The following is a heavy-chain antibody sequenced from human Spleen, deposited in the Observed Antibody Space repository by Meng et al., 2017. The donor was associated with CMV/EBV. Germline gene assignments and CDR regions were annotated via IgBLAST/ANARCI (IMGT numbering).Heavy chain of an antibody. J-gene: IGHJ4*02. D-gene: IGHD4-23*01. Sequence: GGSLRLSCAASGFTFSGSAMHWARQAPGKGLEWVAVIRYDGSNKYYVDSVKGRFTISRDNSKNTLYLQIDSLRAEDTAIYYCVTSSYGGNSFYFDYWGQGTLVTVSS. CDR1: GFTFSGSA. CDR3: VTSSYGGNSFYFDY. CDR2: IRYDGSNK. V-gene: IGHV3-33*08.